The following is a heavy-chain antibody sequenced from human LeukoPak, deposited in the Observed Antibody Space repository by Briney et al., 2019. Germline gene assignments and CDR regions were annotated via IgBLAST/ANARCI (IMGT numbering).Heavy chain of an antibody. Sequence: GTSLRLSCAATGFIFTNYAIHWVRQAPGKGLEWVAVISYDGSNKYYADSVKGRFTISRDNSKNALYLQMNSLRAEDTAVYYCARVGRGYSFKVCYFDYWGQGTRVTVSS. CDR3: ARVGRGYSFKVCYFDY. D-gene: IGHD5-18*01. V-gene: IGHV3-30*04. J-gene: IGHJ4*02. CDR1: GFIFTNYA. CDR2: ISYDGSNK.